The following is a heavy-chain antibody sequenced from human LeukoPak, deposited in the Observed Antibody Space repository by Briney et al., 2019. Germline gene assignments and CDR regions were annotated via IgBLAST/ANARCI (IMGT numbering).Heavy chain of an antibody. J-gene: IGHJ5*02. V-gene: IGHV1-24*01. CDR3: ATPPVGYYYGSGRSSWFDP. CDR2: FDPEDGET. D-gene: IGHD3-10*01. CDR1: GYTLTELS. Sequence: ASVKVSCKVSGYTLTELSMHWVRQAPGKGLEWMGDFDPEDGETIYAQKFQGRVTMTEDTSTDTAYMELSSLRSEDTAVYYCATPPVGYYYGSGRSSWFDPWGQGTLVTVSS.